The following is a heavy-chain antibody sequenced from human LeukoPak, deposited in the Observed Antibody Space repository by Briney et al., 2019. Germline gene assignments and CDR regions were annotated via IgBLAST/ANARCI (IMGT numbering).Heavy chain of an antibody. CDR2: IYNSGTT. CDR1: GGSITSNY. V-gene: IGHV4-59*01. Sequence: PSETLSLTCTVSGGSITSNYWSWIRQPPGKGLEWIGYIYNSGTTKYNPSLKSRVTMSAHMSKNQFSLTLNSVTAADTAVYYCARWSPSNNSFEDWGQGTLVTVSS. CDR3: ARWSPSNNSFED. D-gene: IGHD2-2*01. J-gene: IGHJ4*02.